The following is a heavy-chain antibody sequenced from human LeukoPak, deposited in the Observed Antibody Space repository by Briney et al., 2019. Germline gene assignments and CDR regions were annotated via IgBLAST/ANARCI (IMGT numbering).Heavy chain of an antibody. D-gene: IGHD1-1*01. V-gene: IGHV3-30*04. CDR2: ISHDGSNK. CDR3: ARVGYDYNWYDAFDI. Sequence: KAGGSLRLSCVVSAFTFSGYSMHWVRQAPSKGLEWVAFISHDGSNKYCADSLKGRFTISRDNSKNTLFLQMNSLRPEDTAVYYCARVGYDYNWYDAFDIWGQGTMVTVSS. CDR1: AFTFSGYS. J-gene: IGHJ3*02.